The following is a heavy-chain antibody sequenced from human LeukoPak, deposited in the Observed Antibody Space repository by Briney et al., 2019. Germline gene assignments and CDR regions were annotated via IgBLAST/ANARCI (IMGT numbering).Heavy chain of an antibody. CDR3: ASWPVGWYGEDS. J-gene: IGHJ4*02. D-gene: IGHD6-19*01. V-gene: IGHV3-23*01. Sequence: GGSLRLSCSASGFTLTTYAMTWVRQAPGKGLEWLSVISGSGSHTYYADSVGGRFTISRDNSKNTLYLQMNSLRVEDTAVYYCASWPVGWYGEDSWGQGTLVTVSS. CDR2: ISGSGSHT. CDR1: GFTLTTYA.